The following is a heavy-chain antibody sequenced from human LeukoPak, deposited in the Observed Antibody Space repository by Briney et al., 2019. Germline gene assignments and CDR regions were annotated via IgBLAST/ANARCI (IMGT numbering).Heavy chain of an antibody. J-gene: IGHJ4*02. D-gene: IGHD1-26*01. Sequence: GGSLRLSCAASGFSFDDYAMHWVRQAPGKGLVWVSRLSPDGSSSIYADSVKGRFTVSRDNAKNTVYLQMNSLRADDTAVYYCTRSPSLGGSYWGFDYWGQGALVTVSS. CDR1: GFSFDDYA. CDR3: TRSPSLGGSYWGFDY. V-gene: IGHV3-74*01. CDR2: LSPDGSSS.